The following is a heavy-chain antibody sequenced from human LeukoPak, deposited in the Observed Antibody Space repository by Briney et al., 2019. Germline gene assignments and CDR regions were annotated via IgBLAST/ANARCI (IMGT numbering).Heavy chain of an antibody. D-gene: IGHD1-26*01. CDR1: GFTFSSYW. V-gene: IGHV3-74*01. CDR3: ARGTGSYYSLSY. Sequence: GGSLRLSCAASGFTFSSYWMHWVRQAPGKGLVWVSRINSDGSSTSYADSVKGRFTISRDNAKNTLYLQMDSLRAEDTAMYYCARGTGSYYSLSYWGQGTLVTVSS. CDR2: INSDGSST. J-gene: IGHJ4*02.